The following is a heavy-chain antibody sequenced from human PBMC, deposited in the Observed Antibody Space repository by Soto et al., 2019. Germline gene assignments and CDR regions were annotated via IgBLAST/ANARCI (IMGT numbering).Heavy chain of an antibody. J-gene: IGHJ4*02. Sequence: QVQLVQSGAEVKKPGASVKVACKASGYIFTNYYIHWVRQAPGQGLESMGIINLSADRTSYAQKFQGRFTVTMDTSTSTVYMELGSLRSEDTAVYYCVRDPSSGYRSFDYWGQGTLVTVSS. CDR2: INLSADRT. D-gene: IGHD3-22*01. V-gene: IGHV1-46*03. CDR1: GYIFTNYY. CDR3: VRDPSSGYRSFDY.